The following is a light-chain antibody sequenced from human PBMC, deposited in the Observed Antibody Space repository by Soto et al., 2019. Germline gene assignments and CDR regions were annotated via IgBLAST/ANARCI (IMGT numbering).Light chain of an antibody. V-gene: IGKV3-15*01. CDR1: QSVSSN. Sequence: EIVLTQSPATLSLSPGERATLSCTASQSVSSNLAWYQQKPGQAPRLLIYGASTRATGIPARFSGSGSGAEFTLTISSLQSEDFAIYYCHQYDNWPPWTFGQGTKVDIK. J-gene: IGKJ1*01. CDR3: HQYDNWPPWT. CDR2: GAS.